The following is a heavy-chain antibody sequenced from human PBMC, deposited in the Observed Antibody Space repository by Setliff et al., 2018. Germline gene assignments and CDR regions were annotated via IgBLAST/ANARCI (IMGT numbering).Heavy chain of an antibody. J-gene: IGHJ4*02. CDR2: IRYDGRSE. CDR3: AKDTVNDGFWDFDS. CDR1: GFTSGNKD. V-gene: IGHV3-30*02. D-gene: IGHD4-17*01. Sequence: RLSCAASGFTSGNKDIHWVRQAPGKGLEWVALIRYDGRSEYADSVKGRFSMSRDNSKNTLYLQMNSLRTEDTTTYYCAKDTVNDGFWDFDSWGQGIVVTVSS.